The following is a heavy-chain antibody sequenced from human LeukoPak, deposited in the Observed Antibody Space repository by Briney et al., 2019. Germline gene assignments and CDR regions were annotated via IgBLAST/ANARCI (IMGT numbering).Heavy chain of an antibody. J-gene: IGHJ4*02. CDR3: ASQSRDYGGKGQFDY. CDR2: INPSGGST. D-gene: IGHD4-23*01. V-gene: IGHV1-46*01. Sequence: ASVKVSCKASGYTFTSYYMHWVRQAPGQGLEWMGIINPSGGSTSYAQKFQGRVTMTRDTSTSTVYMELSSLRSEDTAVYYCASQSRDYGGKGQFDYWGQGTLVTVSS. CDR1: GYTFTSYY.